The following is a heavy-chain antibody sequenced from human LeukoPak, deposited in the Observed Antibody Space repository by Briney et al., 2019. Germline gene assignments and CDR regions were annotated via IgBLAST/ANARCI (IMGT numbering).Heavy chain of an antibody. CDR1: GFTFSSYA. CDR2: ISGSGGST. V-gene: IGHV3-23*01. J-gene: IGHJ1*01. D-gene: IGHD6-19*01. Sequence: GGSLRLSCAASGFTFSSYAMSWVRQAPGKGLEWVSAISGSGGSTYYADSVKGRFTISRDNSKNTLYLQMNSLRAEDTAVYYCAKFLPDDEQWLVLDWGFQHWGQGTLVAVSS. CDR3: AKFLPDDEQWLVLDWGFQH.